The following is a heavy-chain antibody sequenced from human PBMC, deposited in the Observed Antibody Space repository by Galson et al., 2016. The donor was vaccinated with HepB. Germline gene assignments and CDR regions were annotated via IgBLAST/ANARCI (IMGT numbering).Heavy chain of an antibody. CDR3: VRDSREWIPFNHYGLDV. CDR2: ISRNSDYI. D-gene: IGHD3-3*01. J-gene: IGHJ6*02. CDR1: GFSFSTYS. Sequence: SLRLSCAASGFSFSTYSMNWVRQPPGKGLEWVSSISRNSDYIYYADSVKGRFTISRDNVKNSLYPQMNSLRAEDTALYYCVRDSREWIPFNHYGLDVWGQGTTVTVSS. V-gene: IGHV3-21*01.